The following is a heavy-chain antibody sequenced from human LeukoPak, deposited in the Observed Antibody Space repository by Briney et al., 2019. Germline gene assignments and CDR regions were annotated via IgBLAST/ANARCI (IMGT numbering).Heavy chain of an antibody. CDR2: VNRDGSET. CDR1: GFALSSHW. CDR3: ARNNGMDV. J-gene: IGHJ6*02. V-gene: IGHV3-7*03. Sequence: GGSLRLSCAASGFALSSHWMTWVRQVPGRGPGWVANVNRDGSETYYLDSVKGRFTISKDNAKNSLYLQMNSLRAEDTAVYHCARNNGMDVWGQGTTVIVSS.